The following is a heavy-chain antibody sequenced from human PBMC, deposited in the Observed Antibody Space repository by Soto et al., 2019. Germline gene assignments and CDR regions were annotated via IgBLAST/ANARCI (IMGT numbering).Heavy chain of an antibody. Sequence: GGSLRLSCAASGFTFSNAWINWVRQAPGKGLEWVGRINMDGTTINYADSVKSRFTISRDNAKSTLYLQMNSLRDDDTAVYYCARAGSYRFDYWGLGTLVTVSS. V-gene: IGHV3-74*01. J-gene: IGHJ4*02. CDR1: GFTFSNAW. D-gene: IGHD3-16*02. CDR2: INMDGTTI. CDR3: ARAGSYRFDY.